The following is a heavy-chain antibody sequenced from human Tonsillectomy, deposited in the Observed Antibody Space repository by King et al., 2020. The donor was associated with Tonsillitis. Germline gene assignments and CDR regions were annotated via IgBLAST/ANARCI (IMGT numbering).Heavy chain of an antibody. D-gene: IGHD1-26*01. J-gene: IGHJ2*01. CDR2: IYYSGGT. CDR1: VGSISRSSYY. Sequence: QLQESGPGLVKPSETLSLTCTVSVGSISRSSYYWGWIRQPPGKGLEWIGYIYYSGGTYYNPSLKSRFTISADTAQNQFSLKLSSVTAADTAVYYCARPIFSGRYQSNWYFDLWGRGTLVTVSS. V-gene: IGHV4-39*01. CDR3: ARPIFSGRYQSNWYFDL.